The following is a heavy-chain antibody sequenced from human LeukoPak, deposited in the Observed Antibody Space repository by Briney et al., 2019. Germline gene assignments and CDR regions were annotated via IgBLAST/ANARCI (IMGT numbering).Heavy chain of an antibody. CDR3: AKDGLYYDSSGYYYVVYYFDY. CDR2: LSGSGGST. J-gene: IGHJ4*02. D-gene: IGHD3-22*01. CDR1: GFTFSSYA. Sequence: QPGGSLRLSCAASGFTFSSYAMSWVRQAPGKGLEWVSALSGSGGSTYYADSVKGRFTISRDNAKNTLYLQMNSLRAEDTAVYYCAKDGLYYDSSGYYYVVYYFDYWGQGTLVTVSS. V-gene: IGHV3-23*01.